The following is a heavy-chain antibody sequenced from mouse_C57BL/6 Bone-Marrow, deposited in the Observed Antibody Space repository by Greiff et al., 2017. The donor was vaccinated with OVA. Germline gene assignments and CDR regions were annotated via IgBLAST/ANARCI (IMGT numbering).Heavy chain of an antibody. CDR1: GFTFSDYG. D-gene: IGHD1-1*01. Sequence: DVQLQESGGGLVQPGGSLKLPCAASGFTFSDYGMAWVRQAPRKGPEWVAFISNLAYSIYYADTVKGRFTISRENAKNTLYLEMSILMAEDTAMYYCVRHHITTFFHVWGTGTTVTFSS. CDR2: ISNLAYSI. J-gene: IGHJ1*03. V-gene: IGHV5-15*01. CDR3: VRHHITTFFHV.